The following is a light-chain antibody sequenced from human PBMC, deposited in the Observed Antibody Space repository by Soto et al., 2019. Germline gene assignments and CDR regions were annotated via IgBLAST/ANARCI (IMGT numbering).Light chain of an antibody. V-gene: IGLV1-47*01. CDR1: SSNIGSNY. Sequence: VVTQPPSASGTPGQRVTISCSGSSSNIGSNYVYWYQQLPGTAPKLLIYRNNQRPSGVPDRFSGSKSGTSASLAISGLRSEDEADYYCAAWDDSLSGVVFGGGTQLTVL. J-gene: IGLJ2*01. CDR2: RNN. CDR3: AAWDDSLSGVV.